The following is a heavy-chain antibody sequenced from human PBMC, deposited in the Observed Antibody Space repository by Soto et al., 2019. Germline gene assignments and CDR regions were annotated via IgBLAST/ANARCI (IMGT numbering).Heavy chain of an antibody. D-gene: IGHD2-15*01. CDR2: VHSNGNT. V-gene: IGHV4-59*08. CDR1: GDSISNYY. CDR3: ATMGTPATGLYFFDY. Sequence: SETLSLTCTVSGDSISNYYWAWIRQPPGKGLEWIGYVHSNGNTHHNPSLKSRVTISMDTSKSQFSLNLSFVTAADTSVYYCATMGTPATGLYFFDYWGQGSLVTVS. J-gene: IGHJ4*02.